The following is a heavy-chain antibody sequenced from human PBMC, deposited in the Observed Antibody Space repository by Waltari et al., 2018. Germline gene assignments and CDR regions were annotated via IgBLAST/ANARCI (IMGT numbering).Heavy chain of an antibody. CDR3: ARDRSIDDAFDI. CDR1: AFGSSYAH. CDR2: ITSSGTIM. D-gene: IGHD3-16*02. J-gene: IGHJ3*02. Sequence: QVHLVVSGVGLVQPGGSLRRSWSASAFGSSYAHMGWIRQAPGKGLEWFSHITSSGTIMYYADSVKGRFTISRDDAKNSLYLRMNSLRAGDTAVYYCARDRSIDDAFDIWGQGTMVTVSS. V-gene: IGHV3-11*04.